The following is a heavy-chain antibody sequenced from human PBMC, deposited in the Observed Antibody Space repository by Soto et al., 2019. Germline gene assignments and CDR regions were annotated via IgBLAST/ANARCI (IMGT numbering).Heavy chain of an antibody. Sequence: SETLSLTCTVSGGSISRYYWNWIRQPPGKGLEWIGYIYYSGSTNYNPSLKSRVTISVDTSKNQFSLKLSSVTAADTAVYYCARRGSGSYSDYWGQGTLVTVSS. CDR2: IYYSGST. D-gene: IGHD3-10*01. V-gene: IGHV4-59*08. CDR1: GGSISRYY. J-gene: IGHJ4*02. CDR3: ARRGSGSYSDY.